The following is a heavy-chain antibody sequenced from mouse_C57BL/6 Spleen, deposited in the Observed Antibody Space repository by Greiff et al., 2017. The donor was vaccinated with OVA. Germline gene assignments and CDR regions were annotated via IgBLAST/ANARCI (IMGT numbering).Heavy chain of an antibody. CDR2: ISSGGSYT. Sequence: EVQLVESGGDLVKPGGSLKLSCAASGFTFSSYGMSWVRQTPDKRLEWVATISSGGSYTYYPDSVKGRFTISRDNAKNTLYLQMSSLKSEDTAMYYCARESTSWFAYWGRGTLVTVSA. CDR3: ARESTSWFAY. D-gene: IGHD2-1*01. CDR1: GFTFSSYG. V-gene: IGHV5-6*01. J-gene: IGHJ3*01.